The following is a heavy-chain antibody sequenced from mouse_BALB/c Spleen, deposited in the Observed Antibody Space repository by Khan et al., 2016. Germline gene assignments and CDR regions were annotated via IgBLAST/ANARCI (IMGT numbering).Heavy chain of an antibody. J-gene: IGHJ1*01. CDR1: GYSITSDYV. V-gene: IGHV3-2*02. D-gene: IGHD1-2*01. CDR2: IRYSGST. CDR3: TVSPTATRDFDV. Sequence: EVQLVESGPGLVKPSQSLSLTCTVTGYSITSDYVWNWIRQLPGNKLEWMGYIRYSGSTTYNPSLKSRIAITRDTSKNQFFLQLYSVTTEDTATXYGTVSPTATRDFDVWGAGTTVTVSS.